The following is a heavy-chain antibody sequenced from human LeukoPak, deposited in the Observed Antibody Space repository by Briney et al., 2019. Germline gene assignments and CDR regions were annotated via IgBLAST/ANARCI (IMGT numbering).Heavy chain of an antibody. Sequence: RIYTSGSTNYNPSLKSRLTISVDTSKNQFSLKLSSVTAADTAVYYCARADYYDTHYFDYWGQGTLVTVSS. CDR2: IYTSGST. V-gene: IGHV4-61*02. CDR3: ARADYYDTHYFDY. D-gene: IGHD3-22*01. J-gene: IGHJ4*02.